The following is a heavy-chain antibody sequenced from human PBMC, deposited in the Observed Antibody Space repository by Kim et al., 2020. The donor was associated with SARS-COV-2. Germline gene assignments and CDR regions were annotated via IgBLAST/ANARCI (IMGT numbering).Heavy chain of an antibody. J-gene: IGHJ6*02. Sequence: GGSLRLSCAASGFTFSSYGMHWVRQAPGKGLEGVAVISYDGSNKYYADSVKGRFTISRDNSKNTLYLQMNSLRAEDTAVYYCAKDTTVVTLGGYYYYGMDVWGQGTTVTVSS. CDR3: AKDTTVVTLGGYYYYGMDV. CDR1: GFTFSSYG. V-gene: IGHV3-30*18. D-gene: IGHD2-15*01. CDR2: ISYDGSNK.